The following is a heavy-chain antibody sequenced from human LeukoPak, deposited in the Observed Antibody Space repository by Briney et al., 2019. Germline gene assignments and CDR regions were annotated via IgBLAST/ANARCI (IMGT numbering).Heavy chain of an antibody. CDR2: IYPGDSDT. V-gene: IGHV5-51*01. D-gene: IGHD3-16*02. J-gene: IGHJ4*02. Sequence: GESLQTSCKGSASIFTSYWIGGVRQLPGKGLEWMGIIYPGDSDTRYRPSFQGQVTISADKSISTAYLQWSSLKASDTAMYYCARLIDTSYFDYWGQGTLVTVSS. CDR1: ASIFTSYW. CDR3: ARLIDTSYFDY.